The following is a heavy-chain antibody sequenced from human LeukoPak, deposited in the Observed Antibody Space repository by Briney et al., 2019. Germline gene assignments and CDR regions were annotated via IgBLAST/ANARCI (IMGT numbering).Heavy chain of an antibody. Sequence: SETLSLTCTVSGGSISSGDYYWSWIRQPPGKGLEWIGYIYYSGSTYYNPSLKSRVTISVDTSKNQFSLKLSSVTAADTAVYYCRATPHSGNSGYEPVDYWGQGTLVTVSS. D-gene: IGHD5-12*01. CDR2: IYYSGST. J-gene: IGHJ4*02. V-gene: IGHV4-30-4*01. CDR1: GGSISSGDYY. CDR3: RATPHSGNSGYEPVDY.